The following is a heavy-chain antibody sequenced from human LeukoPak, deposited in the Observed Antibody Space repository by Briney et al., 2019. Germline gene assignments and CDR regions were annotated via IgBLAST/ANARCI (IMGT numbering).Heavy chain of an antibody. CDR1: GGSISGYY. V-gene: IGHV4-39*01. CDR3: ARTYYDILTGYYYYMDV. D-gene: IGHD3-9*01. Sequence: PSETLSLTCTVSGGSISGYYWGWIRQPPGKGLEWIGSIYYSGSTYYNPSLKSRVTISVDTSKNQFSLKLSSVTAADTAVYYCARTYYDILTGYYYYMDVWGKGTTVTVSS. J-gene: IGHJ6*03. CDR2: IYYSGST.